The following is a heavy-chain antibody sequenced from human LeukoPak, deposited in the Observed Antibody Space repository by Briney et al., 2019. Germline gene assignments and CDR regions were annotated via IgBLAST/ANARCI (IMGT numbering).Heavy chain of an antibody. V-gene: IGHV4-39*06. J-gene: IGHJ3*02. D-gene: IGHD2-2*01. Sequence: PSETLSLTCTVSGGSISSSSYYWGWIRQPPGKGLEWIGSIYYSGSTYYNPSLKSRVTISVDTSKNQFTLKLSSVTAADTAVYYCARSVVYTPSGGSTRSFDAFDIWGQGTMVTVSS. CDR3: ARSVVYTPSGGSTRSFDAFDI. CDR1: GGSISSSSYY. CDR2: IYYSGST.